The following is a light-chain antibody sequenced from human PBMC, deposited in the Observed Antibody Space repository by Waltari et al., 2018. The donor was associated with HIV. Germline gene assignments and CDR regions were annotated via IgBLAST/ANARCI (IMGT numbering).Light chain of an antibody. CDR1: NIGTKS. CDR2: DDS. Sequence: SSVLTQPPSVSVAPGPTARITCGGNNIGTKSVHWYQQKPGQAPVLVVYDDSDRPSGIPERFSGSNSGNTATLTISRVEAGDEADYYCQVWDSSSDQHVVFGGGTKLTVL. V-gene: IGLV3-21*02. CDR3: QVWDSSSDQHVV. J-gene: IGLJ2*01.